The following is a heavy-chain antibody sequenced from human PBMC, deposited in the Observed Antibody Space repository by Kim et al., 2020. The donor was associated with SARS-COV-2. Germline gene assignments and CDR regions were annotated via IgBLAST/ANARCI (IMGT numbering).Heavy chain of an antibody. CDR1: GFILSNYE. CDR3: ATTILRRPRYFHH. J-gene: IGHJ1*01. V-gene: IGHV3-48*03. D-gene: IGHD1-26*01. Sequence: GGSLRLSCAASGFILSNYETNWVRQAPGKGLEWVSYISSSGGSIFYADSVKGRFTISRDNAKNSLYLQMNSLGVEDTAVYYCATTILRRPRYFHHWGQGTLVTVSS. CDR2: ISSSGGSI.